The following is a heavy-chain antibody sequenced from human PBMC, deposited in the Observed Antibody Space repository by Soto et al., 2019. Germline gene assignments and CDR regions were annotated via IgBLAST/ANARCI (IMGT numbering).Heavy chain of an antibody. CDR2: IYYSGNA. CDR3: ARGSAFTTVRGTFFAS. CDR1: GDSISSGDYF. V-gene: IGHV4-30-4*01. J-gene: IGHJ4*02. D-gene: IGHD4-17*01. Sequence: QVQLQESGPGLVKPSQTLSLTCTVSGDSISSGDYFWTWIRQPPGMDLEWLGYIYYSGNAYYSPSLKSRLTISIDTSNNQFSLKLSSVTAADTALYYCARGSAFTTVRGTFFASWGPGSLVTVSS.